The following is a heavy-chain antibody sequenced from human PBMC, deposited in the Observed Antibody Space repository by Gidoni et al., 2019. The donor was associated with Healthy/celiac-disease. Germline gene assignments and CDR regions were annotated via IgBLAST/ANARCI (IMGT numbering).Heavy chain of an antibody. V-gene: IGHV1-69*01. J-gene: IGHJ4*02. CDR3: ARDSPRGRSSWFIPFDY. CDR1: GGTFSSYA. CDR2: IIPICGTA. D-gene: IGHD6-13*01. Sequence: QAQLVQSGAEVKQPGSSVKVSCKSSGGTFSSYAISWVRQAPGQGLEWMGGIIPICGTANYAQKCQGRVTITADESTSTAYMELSSLRSEDTAVYYCARDSPRGRSSWFIPFDYWGQGTLVTVSS.